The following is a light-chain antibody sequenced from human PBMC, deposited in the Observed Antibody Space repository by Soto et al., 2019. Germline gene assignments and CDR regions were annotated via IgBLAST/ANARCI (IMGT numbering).Light chain of an antibody. CDR1: SSDIGSHNF. J-gene: IGLJ3*02. CDR2: DVS. CDR3: SSYASSTSVV. V-gene: IGLV2-14*03. Sequence: QSALTQPASVSGSPGQSITISCTGISSDIGSHNFVSWYQQHPGKAPKLFISDVSNRPSGVSNRFSGSKSDNTAFLTLSGLQAEDEADYYCSSYASSTSVVFGGGTKLTVL.